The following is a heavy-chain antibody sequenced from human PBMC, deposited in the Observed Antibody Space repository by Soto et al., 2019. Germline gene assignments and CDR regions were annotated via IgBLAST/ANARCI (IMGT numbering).Heavy chain of an antibody. CDR2: MHPYGGST. V-gene: IGHV1-46*01. CDR1: GFTFTSFY. J-gene: IGHJ4*02. CDR3: VRDSGAKLSSS. Sequence: GASVKVSCKASGFTFTSFYMHWVRQAPGQGPEWMGIMHPYGGSTGYAQKFQGRVTLTRDTSTRTDYMELSSLRSDDTAVYYCVRDSGAKLSSSWGQGTLVTVSS. D-gene: IGHD6-13*01.